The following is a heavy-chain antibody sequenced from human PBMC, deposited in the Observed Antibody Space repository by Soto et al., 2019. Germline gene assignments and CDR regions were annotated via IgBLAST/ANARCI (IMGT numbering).Heavy chain of an antibody. CDR1: GGSISSYY. D-gene: IGHD3-3*01. CDR2: IYYSGST. CDR3: ASDTIFVGFDP. Sequence: QVQLQESGPGLVKPSETLSLTCTVSGGSISSYYWSWIRQPPGKGLEWIGYIYYSGSTNYNPSLKRXXTXSXGTAKHQFSRKLSSVTAADTAVYYCASDTIFVGFDPWGQGTLVTVSS. J-gene: IGHJ5*02. V-gene: IGHV4-59*01.